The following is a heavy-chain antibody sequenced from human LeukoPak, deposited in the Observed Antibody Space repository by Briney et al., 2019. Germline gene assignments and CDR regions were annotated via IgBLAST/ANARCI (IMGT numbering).Heavy chain of an antibody. CDR3: ARVGSSGYYPEDY. CDR2: IYYSGST. D-gene: IGHD3-22*01. CDR1: GGSISSYY. Sequence: SETLSLTCTVSGGSISSYYWSWIRQPPGKGLEWIGYIYYSGSTNYNPSLKSRVTISVDTSKNQFSLKLSSVTAADTAVYYCARVGSSGYYPEDYWGQGTLVTVSS. V-gene: IGHV4-59*01. J-gene: IGHJ4*02.